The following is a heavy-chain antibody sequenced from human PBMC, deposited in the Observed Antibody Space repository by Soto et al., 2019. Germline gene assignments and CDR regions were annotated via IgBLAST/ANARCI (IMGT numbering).Heavy chain of an antibody. CDR3: ASPEYSSSSTTEYYYYYGMDV. V-gene: IGHV1-69*13. CDR2: IIPIFGTA. D-gene: IGHD6-6*01. Sequence: EASVKVSCKASGGTFSSYAISWVRQAPGQGLEWMGGIIPIFGTANYAQKFQGRVTITADESTSTAYMELSSLRSEDTAVYYCASPEYSSSSTTEYYYYYGMDVWGQGTTVTVSS. CDR1: GGTFSSYA. J-gene: IGHJ6*02.